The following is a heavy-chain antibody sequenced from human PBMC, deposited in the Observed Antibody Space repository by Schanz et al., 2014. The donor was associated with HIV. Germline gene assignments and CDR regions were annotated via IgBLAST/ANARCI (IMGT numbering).Heavy chain of an antibody. CDR1: GYTFTSYF. CDR3: ARDRTAMVTYYYYYGMDV. V-gene: IGHV1-46*01. J-gene: IGHJ6*02. D-gene: IGHD5-18*01. Sequence: QVQLVQSGAEVKKPGASVKVSCKASGYTFTSYFIHWVRQAPGQGLEWMGIINPSGGSTSYAQKFQGRVTMTRDTSISTAYMELSRLRSDDTAVYYCARDRTAMVTYYYYYGMDVWGPGTTVTVSS. CDR2: INPSGGST.